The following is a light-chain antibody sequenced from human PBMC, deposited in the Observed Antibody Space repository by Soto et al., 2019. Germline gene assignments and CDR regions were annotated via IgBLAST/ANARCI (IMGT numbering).Light chain of an antibody. CDR1: SGSIASNY. Sequence: NFMLTQPHSVSESPGKTVTISCTRSSGSIASNYVQWYQQRPGSAPTTVIYEDNQRPSGVPDRFSGSIDSSSNSASLTISGLKTEDEADYYCQSYDSSTVVFGGGTKVTGL. J-gene: IGLJ2*01. V-gene: IGLV6-57*03. CDR3: QSYDSSTVV. CDR2: EDN.